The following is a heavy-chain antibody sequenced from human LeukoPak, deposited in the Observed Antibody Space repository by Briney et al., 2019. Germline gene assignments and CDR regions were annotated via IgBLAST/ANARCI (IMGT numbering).Heavy chain of an antibody. CDR3: ARDKRYSSSWYNGGAFDI. V-gene: IGHV3-33*01. Sequence: GGSLRLSCAASGFTFSSYGMHWGRQAPGKGLEWVAVIWYDGSNKYYADSVKGRFTISRDNSKNTLYLHMNSLRAEDTAVYYCARDKRYSSSWYNGGAFDIWGQGTMVTVSS. J-gene: IGHJ3*02. D-gene: IGHD6-13*01. CDR1: GFTFSSYG. CDR2: IWYDGSNK.